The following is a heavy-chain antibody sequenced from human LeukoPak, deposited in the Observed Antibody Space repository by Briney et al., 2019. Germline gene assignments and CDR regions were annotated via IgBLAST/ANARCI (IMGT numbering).Heavy chain of an antibody. V-gene: IGHV1-2*02. CDR2: INPKNGDT. D-gene: IGHD2-2*01. Sequence: ASVKVSCKASGYILTAYYMDWVRQVPGQGLEWMGWINPKNGDTNYAAKFQGRVTMTRDTSISTVYMELSRLTSDDTAVYYCARMPTEPLWGQGALVTVSS. CDR3: ARMPTEPL. CDR1: GYILTAYY. J-gene: IGHJ4*02.